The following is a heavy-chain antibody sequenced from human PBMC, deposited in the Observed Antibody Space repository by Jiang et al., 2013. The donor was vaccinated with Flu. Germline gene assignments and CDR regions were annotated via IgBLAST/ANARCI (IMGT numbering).Heavy chain of an antibody. Sequence: ANYAQKFQGRVTITADKSTSTAYMELSSLRSEDTAVYYCARVGDYNAFDIWGQGTMVTVSS. D-gene: IGHD4-17*01. CDR3: ARVGDYNAFDI. V-gene: IGHV1-69*04. J-gene: IGHJ3*02. CDR2: A.